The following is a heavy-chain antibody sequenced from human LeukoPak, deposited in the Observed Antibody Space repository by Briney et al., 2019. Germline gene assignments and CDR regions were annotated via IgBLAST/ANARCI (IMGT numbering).Heavy chain of an antibody. CDR1: GYTFTHYY. J-gene: IGHJ5*02. V-gene: IGHV1-2*02. CDR2: INPNSGGT. Sequence: ASVKVSCKASGYTFTHYYMHWVRQATGQGLEWMGWINPNSGGTNYARNFQGRVTMTRDTSISTAYMELSSLRSDDTAVYYCARNVRSSSGSWEENWFDPWGQGTLVTVSS. D-gene: IGHD6-19*01. CDR3: ARNVRSSSGSWEENWFDP.